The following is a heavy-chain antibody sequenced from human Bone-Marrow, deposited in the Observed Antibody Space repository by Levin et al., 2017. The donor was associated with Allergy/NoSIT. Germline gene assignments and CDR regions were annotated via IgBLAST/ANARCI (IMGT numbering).Heavy chain of an antibody. CDR2: ISHSGYT. J-gene: IGHJ4*02. D-gene: IGHD2-21*01. CDR3: ARGTLLRYCGGAISCEPLE. CDR1: RGSINTDTYY. Sequence: SQTLSLTCTVSRGSINTDTYYWSWIRQRPGRGLEWIGFISHSGYTYSNPSLKSRVTLSVDTSKNQFSLKLTSVTVADSATYFCARGTLLRYCGGAISCEPLEWGQGALVTVSS. V-gene: IGHV4-31*03.